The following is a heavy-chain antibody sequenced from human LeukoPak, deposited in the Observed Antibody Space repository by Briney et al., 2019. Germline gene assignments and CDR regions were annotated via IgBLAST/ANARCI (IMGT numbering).Heavy chain of an antibody. J-gene: IGHJ4*02. CDR1: GFIFSSYN. Sequence: GGSLRLSCAASGFIFSSYNMNWVRQAPGKGLEWLSYIASGGGDIYYADSVRGRFTISRDNAENSLFLQMNSLRDEDTAVYYCATDAYYYDHRDSSGDYWGQGTLVTVSS. CDR2: IASGGGDI. CDR3: ATDAYYYDHRDSSGDY. D-gene: IGHD3-22*01. V-gene: IGHV3-21*05.